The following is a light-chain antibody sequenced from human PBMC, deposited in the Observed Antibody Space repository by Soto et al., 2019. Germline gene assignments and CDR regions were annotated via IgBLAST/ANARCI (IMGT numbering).Light chain of an antibody. V-gene: IGLV3-1*01. CDR3: QAWDSSTVV. CDR2: QDS. Sequence: SYELTQPPSVSVSPGQTASITCSGDKLGDKYACWYQQKQGQSPVLVIYQDSKRPSGIPERFSGSNSGNTATLTISGSQAMYEADYYCQAWDSSTVVFGGGTKVTVL. J-gene: IGLJ2*01. CDR1: KLGDKY.